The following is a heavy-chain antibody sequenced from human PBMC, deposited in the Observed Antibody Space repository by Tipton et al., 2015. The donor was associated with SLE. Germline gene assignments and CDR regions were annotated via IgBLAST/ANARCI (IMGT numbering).Heavy chain of an antibody. V-gene: IGHV4-30-2*01. D-gene: IGHD3-22*01. CDR3: ARWGRTMIHWYFDL. CDR2: IYQSGST. CDR1: GVPISSGAYS. J-gene: IGHJ2*01. Sequence: TLSLTCTVSGVPISSGAYSWSWIRQPPGKGLEWIGYIYQSGSTYYNPSLESRVTISVDKSKNQFSLKMTSVTAADTAVYYCARWGRTMIHWYFDLWGRGTLVTVSS.